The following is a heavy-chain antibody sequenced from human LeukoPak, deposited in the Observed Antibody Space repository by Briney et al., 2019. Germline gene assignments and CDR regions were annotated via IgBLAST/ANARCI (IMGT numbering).Heavy chain of an antibody. V-gene: IGHV4-39*01. CDR1: GGSISSSSYY. J-gene: IGHJ4*02. CDR2: IYYSGST. D-gene: IGHD1-26*01. Sequence: SETLSLTCTVSGGSISSSSYYWGWIRQPPGKGLEWIGSIYYSGSTYYNPSLKSRVTISVDTSKNQFSLKLSSVTAADTAVYYCAIRSLWEPYYFDSWGQGTLVTVSS. CDR3: AIRSLWEPYYFDS.